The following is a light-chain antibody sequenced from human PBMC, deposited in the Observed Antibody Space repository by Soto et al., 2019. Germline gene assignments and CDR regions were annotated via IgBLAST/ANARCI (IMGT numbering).Light chain of an antibody. Sequence: EIVLTQSPGNLSLSPGEGATLYCRASQSVSSRYLAWYQQKPGQAPRLLIHGASSRATGIPDRFSGSGSGTDFTLTISSLEPEDFATYYCQQYNSYSITFGQGTRLENK. J-gene: IGKJ5*01. CDR2: GAS. CDR3: QQYNSYSIT. CDR1: QSVSSRY. V-gene: IGKV3-20*01.